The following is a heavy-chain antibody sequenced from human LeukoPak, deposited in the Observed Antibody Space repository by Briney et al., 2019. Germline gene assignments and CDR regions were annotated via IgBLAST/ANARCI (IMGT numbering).Heavy chain of an antibody. D-gene: IGHD3-10*01. CDR2: IYYSGST. CDR1: GGSISSYY. V-gene: IGHV4-59*01. J-gene: IGHJ2*01. Sequence: SETLSLTCTVSGGSISSYYCSWIRQPPGKGLEWIGYIYYSGSTNYNPSLKSRVTISVDTSKNQFSLNLSSVTAADTAKYYCARDSPMVRGLIGYFDLWGRGTLVTVSS. CDR3: ARDSPMVRGLIGYFDL.